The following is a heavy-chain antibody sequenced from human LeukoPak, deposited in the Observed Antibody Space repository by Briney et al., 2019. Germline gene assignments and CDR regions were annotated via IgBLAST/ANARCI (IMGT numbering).Heavy chain of an antibody. CDR2: ISSSGSTI. V-gene: IGHV3-48*03. CDR3: ARDLLGGYSSGVGY. CDR1: GFTFSSYE. Sequence: GGSLRLSCAASGFTFSSYEMNWVRQAPGKGLEWVSYISSSGSTIYYADSVKGRFTISRDNAKNSLYLQMNSLRAEDTAVYYCARDLLGGYSSGVGYWGQGTLVTVSS. J-gene: IGHJ4*02. D-gene: IGHD5-18*01.